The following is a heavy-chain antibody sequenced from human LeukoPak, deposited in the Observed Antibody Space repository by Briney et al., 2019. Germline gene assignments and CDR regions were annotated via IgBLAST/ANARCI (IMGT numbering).Heavy chain of an antibody. CDR3: ARGAYGRDSLGMFDY. V-gene: IGHV4-4*07. Sequence: SEALSLTCTVSGASISSFYWSWIRQPAGKGLEWIGRVHSSGSTSYNPSLKSRVTMSIDTSKNQFSLKLTSVTAADTAVYYCARGAYGRDSLGMFDYWGQGTLVTVSS. CDR2: VHSSGST. J-gene: IGHJ4*02. CDR1: GASISSFY. D-gene: IGHD4-23*01.